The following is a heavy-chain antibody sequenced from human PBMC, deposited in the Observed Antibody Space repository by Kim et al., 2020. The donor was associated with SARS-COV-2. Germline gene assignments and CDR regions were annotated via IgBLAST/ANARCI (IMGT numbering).Heavy chain of an antibody. J-gene: IGHJ5*02. CDR3: ARRGSSWYDWFDP. V-gene: IGHV4-39*01. D-gene: IGHD6-13*01. CDR1: GGSISSSSYY. Sequence: SETLSLTCTVSGGSISSSSYYWGWIRQPPGKGLEWIGSIYYSGSTYYNPSLKSRVTISVDTSKNQFSLKLSSVTAADTAVYYFARRGSSWYDWFDPWGQGTLVTVSS. CDR2: IYYSGST.